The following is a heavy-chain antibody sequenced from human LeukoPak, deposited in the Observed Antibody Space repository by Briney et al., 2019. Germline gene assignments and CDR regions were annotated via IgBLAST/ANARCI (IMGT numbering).Heavy chain of an antibody. CDR3: ARGPYYYDSSGRYDAFDV. CDR2: MNPNSGNT. CDR1: GYTFTSYD. V-gene: IGHV1-8*03. Sequence: GASVKVSCKASGYTFTSYDINWVRQATGQGLEWMGWMNPNSGNTGYAQKFQGRVTITRNTSISTAYMELSSLRSEDTAVYYCARGPYYYDSSGRYDAFDVWGQGTMVTVSS. J-gene: IGHJ3*01. D-gene: IGHD3-22*01.